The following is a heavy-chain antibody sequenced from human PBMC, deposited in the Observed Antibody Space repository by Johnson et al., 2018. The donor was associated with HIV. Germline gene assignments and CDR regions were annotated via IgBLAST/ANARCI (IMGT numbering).Heavy chain of an antibody. D-gene: IGHD4-23*01. CDR1: GFTFDDYG. Sequence: VQLVESGGGVVRPGGSLRLSCAASGFTFDDYGMSWVRQAPGKGLEWVSGIHWTGGSTGYEDSVKGRFTISRDNAKNSLYLQMNSLRAEDTALYYCARDDGGNPHDAFDIWGQGTMVTVSS. CDR3: ARDDGGNPHDAFDI. CDR2: IHWTGGST. V-gene: IGHV3-20*04. J-gene: IGHJ3*02.